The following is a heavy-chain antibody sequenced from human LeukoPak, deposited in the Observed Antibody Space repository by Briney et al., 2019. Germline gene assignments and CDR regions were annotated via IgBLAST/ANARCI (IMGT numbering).Heavy chain of an antibody. CDR3: ARDGPHGDYEDY. J-gene: IGHJ4*02. CDR2: ISSSGGTI. V-gene: IGHV3-11*01. CDR1: GFTFSDYY. D-gene: IGHD4-17*01. Sequence: PGGSLRLSCAASGFTFSDYYMSWVRQAPGKGLERISYISSSGGTIYYADSVVGRFTISRDNARNSLFLQMNSLRVEDTAVYYCARDGPHGDYEDYWGQGTLVTVSS.